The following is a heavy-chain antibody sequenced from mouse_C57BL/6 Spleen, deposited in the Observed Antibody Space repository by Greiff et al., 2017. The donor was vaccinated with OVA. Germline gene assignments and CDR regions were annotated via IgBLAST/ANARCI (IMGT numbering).Heavy chain of an antibody. J-gene: IGHJ2*01. CDR2: IRHKANGYTT. Sequence: EVKLVESGGGLVQPGGSLSLSCAASGFTFTDYYMSWVRQPPGKALEWLGFIRHKANGYTTEYSASVKGRFTISRDNSQSILYLQMTALRAEDSSTYYCAIYGYAIDYWGQGTTLTVSS. V-gene: IGHV7-3*01. CDR1: GFTFTDYY. D-gene: IGHD2-14*01. CDR3: AIYGYAIDY.